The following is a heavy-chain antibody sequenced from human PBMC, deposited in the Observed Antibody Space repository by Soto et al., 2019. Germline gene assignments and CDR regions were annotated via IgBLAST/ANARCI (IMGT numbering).Heavy chain of an antibody. J-gene: IGHJ6*02. Sequence: SETLSLTCTVSGGSISSGDYYWSWIRQPPGKDLEWIGYIYYSGSTYYNPSLKSRVTISVDTSKNQFSLKLSSVTAADTAVYYCARDNILGILYGGMDVWGQGTTVTVSS. V-gene: IGHV4-30-4*01. CDR1: GGSISSGDYY. CDR2: IYYSGST. CDR3: ARDNILGILYGGMDV. D-gene: IGHD3-3*01.